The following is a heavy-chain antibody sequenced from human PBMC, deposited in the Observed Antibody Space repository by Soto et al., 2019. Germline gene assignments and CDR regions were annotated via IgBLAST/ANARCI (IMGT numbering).Heavy chain of an antibody. Sequence: PGGSLRLSCATSGFTFSSYAMVWVRQAAEKGLEWVASISNNGDTAYYADSVKGRFTISRGNSENTLYLQMNGLRADDTALYFCAKSRVFIGAIVTLLDSWGQGTQVTV. CDR2: ISNNGDTA. V-gene: IGHV3-23*01. J-gene: IGHJ4*02. CDR1: GFTFSSYA. CDR3: AKSRVFIGAIVTLLDS. D-gene: IGHD3-16*02.